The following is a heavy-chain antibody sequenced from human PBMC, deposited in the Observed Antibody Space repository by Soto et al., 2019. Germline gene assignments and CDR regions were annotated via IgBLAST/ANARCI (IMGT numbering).Heavy chain of an antibody. D-gene: IGHD5-18*01. CDR2: INSDGSST. Sequence: EVQLVESGGGLVQPGGSLRLSCAASGFTFSSYWMHWVRQAPGKGLVWVSRINSDGSSTRYADSVEGRFTISRDNAKNTLYLQMNSLRAEVTAVYYCARGGGYSYGYLGYWGQGTLVTVSS. V-gene: IGHV3-74*01. CDR3: ARGGGYSYGYLGY. CDR1: GFTFSSYW. J-gene: IGHJ4*02.